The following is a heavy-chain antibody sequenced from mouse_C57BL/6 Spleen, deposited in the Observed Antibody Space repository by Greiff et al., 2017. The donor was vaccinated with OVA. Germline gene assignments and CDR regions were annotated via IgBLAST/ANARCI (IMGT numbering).Heavy chain of an antibody. CDR1: GYTFTDYY. CDR2: INPINGGT. V-gene: IGHV1-26*01. J-gene: IGHJ1*03. Sequence: EVQLQQSGPELVKPGASVKISCKASGYTFTDYYMNWVKQSHGKSLEWIGDINPINGGTSYNQKFKGKATLTVDKSSSTAYMELRSLTSEDSAVYYCARREAYYDRYFDVWGTGTTVTVSS. D-gene: IGHD2-4*01. CDR3: ARREAYYDRYFDV.